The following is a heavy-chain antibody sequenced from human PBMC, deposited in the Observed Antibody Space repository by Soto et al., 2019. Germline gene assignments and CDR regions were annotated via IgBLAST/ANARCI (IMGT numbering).Heavy chain of an antibody. D-gene: IGHD7-27*01. Sequence: QVQLQESGPGLVKPSQTLSLTCTVSGGSISSGGYYWSWIRQHPGKGLEWIGYIYYSGSTYYNPSLKSRVTRSVDSSKNQFSLKLSSVTAADTAVYYCARDLGMLRGSGSYYYGMDVWGQGTTVTVSS. J-gene: IGHJ6*02. CDR2: IYYSGST. CDR1: GGSISSGGYY. CDR3: ARDLGMLRGSGSYYYGMDV. V-gene: IGHV4-31*03.